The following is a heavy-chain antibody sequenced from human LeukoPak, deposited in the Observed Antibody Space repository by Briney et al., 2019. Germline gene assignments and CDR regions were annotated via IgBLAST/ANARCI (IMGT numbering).Heavy chain of an antibody. J-gene: IGHJ4*02. CDR2: INPDSSGT. CDR1: GYTFTSYG. V-gene: IGHV1-2*02. Sequence: ASVKVSCKASGYTFTSYGISWVRQAPGQGLEWMGWINPDSSGTTSAQKFQGRVTMTRATSISQAYMKLSSLKSDDTAMYYCARTSSWFHQFDYGGQGTLVTVSS. CDR3: ARTSSWFHQFDY. D-gene: IGHD6-13*01.